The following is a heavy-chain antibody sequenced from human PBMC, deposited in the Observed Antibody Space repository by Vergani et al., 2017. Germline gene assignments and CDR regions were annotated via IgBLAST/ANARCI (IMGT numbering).Heavy chain of an antibody. CDR2: ISSSSSYI. J-gene: IGHJ4*02. D-gene: IGHD4-23*01. CDR1: GFTFSSYS. Sequence: EVQLVESGGGLVKPGGSLRLSCAASGFTFSSYSMNWVRQAPGKGLEWVSSISSSSSYIYYADSVKGRFTISRDNAKNSLYLQMNSLRAEDTAVYYCARAPTGQDYGGNSPFDYWGQGTLVTVS. V-gene: IGHV3-21*01. CDR3: ARAPTGQDYGGNSPFDY.